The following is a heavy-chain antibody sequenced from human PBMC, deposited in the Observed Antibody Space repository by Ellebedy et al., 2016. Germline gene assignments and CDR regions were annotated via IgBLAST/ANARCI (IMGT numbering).Heavy chain of an antibody. CDR1: GYTFNNYG. D-gene: IGHD3-3*01. CDR2: IIPMFGTA. J-gene: IGHJ4*02. CDR3: ARPTKYFDSWSGYPPFDF. Sequence: SVKVSXXASGYTFNNYGLSWVRQAPGQGLEWVGGIIPMFGTANYAQKLQGRITITADESTSTAYMELRSLRSDDTAVYYCARPTKYFDSWSGYPPFDFWGQGTLVTVSS. V-gene: IGHV1-69*13.